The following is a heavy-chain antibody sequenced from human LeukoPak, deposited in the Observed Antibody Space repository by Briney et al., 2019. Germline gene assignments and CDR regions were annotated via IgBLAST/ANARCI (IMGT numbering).Heavy chain of an antibody. D-gene: IGHD3-16*01. CDR3: ARVCGRYYYYYVDV. J-gene: IGHJ6*03. CDR2: IIPIFGTA. V-gene: IGHV1-69*05. Sequence: ASVKVSCKASGGTFSSYAISWVRQAPGQGLEWMGGIIPIFGTANYARKFQGRVTITTDESTSTAYMELSSLRSEDTAVYYCARVCGRYYYYYVDVWGKGTTVTVSS. CDR1: GGTFSSYA.